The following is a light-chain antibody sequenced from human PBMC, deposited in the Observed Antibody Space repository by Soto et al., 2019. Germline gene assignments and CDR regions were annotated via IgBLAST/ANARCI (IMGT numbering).Light chain of an antibody. J-gene: IGKJ5*01. Sequence: EIVLTQSPDTVSFSPGERATLSCWASHSVTTHLAWFQQRPGQTPRLLIYDASTRAPGIPARFSGRGSGADFTLTISSLEPEDFAVYYCQQRSDSITFGQGTRLEI. V-gene: IGKV3-11*01. CDR2: DAS. CDR1: HSVTTH. CDR3: QQRSDSIT.